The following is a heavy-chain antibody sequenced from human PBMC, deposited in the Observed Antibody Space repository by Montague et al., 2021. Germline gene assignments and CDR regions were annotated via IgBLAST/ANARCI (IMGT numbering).Heavy chain of an antibody. CDR3: ARVDDHGHSDY. CDR2: IYYTGTT. V-gene: IGHV4-59*12. D-gene: IGHD1-1*01. Sequence: SETLSLTCTVSGGSISGYWSWTRQPPWKGLEWLGYIYYTGTTKYNPSLRSRVTISVDTSKNQFSLKLSSVTAADTAVYYCARVDDHGHSDYWGQGTLVTVSS. J-gene: IGHJ4*02. CDR1: GGSISGY.